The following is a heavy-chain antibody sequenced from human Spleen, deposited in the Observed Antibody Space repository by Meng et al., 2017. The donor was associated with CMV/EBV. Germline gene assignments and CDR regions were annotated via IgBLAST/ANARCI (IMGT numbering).Heavy chain of an antibody. D-gene: IGHD2-2*01. J-gene: IGHJ6*02. CDR2: SIPILGTA. CDR3: ARVPSSLYGMDF. Sequence: SVKVSCKASGGTFSSYAISWVRQAPGQGLEWMGRSIPILGTAIYAQKFQGRVTITTDEATNTAYMELSSLRSDDTAVYYCARVPSSLYGMDFWGQGTTVTVSS. CDR1: GGTFSSYA. V-gene: IGHV1-69*11.